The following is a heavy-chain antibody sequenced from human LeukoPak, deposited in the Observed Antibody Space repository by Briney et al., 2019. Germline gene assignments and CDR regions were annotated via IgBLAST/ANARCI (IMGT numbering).Heavy chain of an antibody. CDR3: ARDLYSSSWYTSGY. J-gene: IGHJ4*02. D-gene: IGHD6-13*01. Sequence: ASVKVSCEASGYTFTSYGISWVRQAPGQGLEWMGWISAYNGNTNYAQKLQGRVTMTTDTSTSTAYMELRSLRSDDTAVYYCARDLYSSSWYTSGYWGQGTLVTVSS. CDR2: ISAYNGNT. V-gene: IGHV1-18*01. CDR1: GYTFTSYG.